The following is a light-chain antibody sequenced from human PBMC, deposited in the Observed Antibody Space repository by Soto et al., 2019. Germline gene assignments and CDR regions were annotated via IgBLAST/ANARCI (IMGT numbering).Light chain of an antibody. CDR2: TAS. CDR1: LNIGTQ. J-gene: IGKJ2*01. V-gene: IGKV1-39*01. CDR3: QQSYSSLVYN. Sequence: DIQMTQSPSSLSASVGDRVTITCRASLNIGTQLNWYQHKPGKAPTVVIYTASTLQSGVPSRFSGSGSGTDFTLTISSLQPEDAATYYCQQSYSSLVYNFGPGTKLEIK.